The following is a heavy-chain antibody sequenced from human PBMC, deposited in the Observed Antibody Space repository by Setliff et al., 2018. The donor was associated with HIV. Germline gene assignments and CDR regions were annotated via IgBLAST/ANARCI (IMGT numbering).Heavy chain of an antibody. CDR2: IHYSGNT. V-gene: IGHV4-31*03. D-gene: IGHD3-9*01. CDR1: GGSISSGYYY. Sequence: SETLSLTCTVSGGSISSGYYYWSWIRQHPGKGLEWIGYIHYSGNTYYNPSLKSRLTISVDTSKNQFSLNLSSVTAADTAVYYCAREKGRYFDWSHTRDAFDIWGQGTMVTVSS. J-gene: IGHJ3*02. CDR3: AREKGRYFDWSHTRDAFDI.